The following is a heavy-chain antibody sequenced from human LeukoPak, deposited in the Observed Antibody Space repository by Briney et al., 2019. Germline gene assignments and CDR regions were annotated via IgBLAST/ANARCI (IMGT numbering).Heavy chain of an antibody. J-gene: IGHJ4*02. D-gene: IGHD1-26*01. V-gene: IGHV1-24*01. Sequence: ASVKVSCKVSGYTLTELSMHWVRQAPGKGLEWMGGFDPEDGETIYAQKFQGGVTMTEDTSTDTAYMELSSLRSEDTAVYYCATFPIYSGSYTFDYWGQGTLVTVSS. CDR3: ATFPIYSGSYTFDY. CDR2: FDPEDGET. CDR1: GYTLTELS.